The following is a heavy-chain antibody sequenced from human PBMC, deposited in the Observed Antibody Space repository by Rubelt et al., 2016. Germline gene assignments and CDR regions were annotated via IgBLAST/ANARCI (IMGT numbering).Heavy chain of an antibody. CDR1: GGSISSSSYY. CDR3: ARDLAYYGDYGWFDP. Sequence: QLQLQESGPGLVKPSETLSLTCTVSGGSISSSSYYWGWIRQPPGKGLEWIGSIYYSGSTYYNPSLKSRVTSSVDTSKNQFSLKLSSVTAADTAVYYCARDLAYYGDYGWFDPWGQGTLVTVSS. CDR2: IYYSGST. D-gene: IGHD4-17*01. V-gene: IGHV4-39*07. J-gene: IGHJ5*02.